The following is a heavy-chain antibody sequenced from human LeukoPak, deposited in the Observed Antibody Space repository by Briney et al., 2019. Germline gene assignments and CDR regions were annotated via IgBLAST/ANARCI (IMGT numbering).Heavy chain of an antibody. CDR2: ISSSSSYI. Sequence: GGSLRLSCAAPGFTFSSYSMNWVRQAPGKGLEWVSSISSSSSYIYYADSVKGRFTISRDNAKNSLYLQMNSLRAEDTAVYYCARDGSYDSSGYFDYWGQGTLVTVSS. D-gene: IGHD3-22*01. J-gene: IGHJ4*02. CDR1: GFTFSSYS. V-gene: IGHV3-21*01. CDR3: ARDGSYDSSGYFDY.